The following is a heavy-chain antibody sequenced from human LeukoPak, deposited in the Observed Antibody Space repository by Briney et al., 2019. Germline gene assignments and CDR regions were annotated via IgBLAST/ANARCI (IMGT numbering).Heavy chain of an antibody. CDR1: GYTFTSYG. D-gene: IGHD3-9*01. CDR2: ISAYNGNT. CDR3: ARTHYDILTGYYNVPYYFDY. J-gene: IGHJ4*02. Sequence: ASVKVSCKASGYTFTSYGISWVRQAPGQGLEWMGLISAYNGNTNYAQKLQGRVTMTTDTSTSTAYMELRSLRSDDTAVYYCARTHYDILTGYYNVPYYFDYWGQGTLVTVSS. V-gene: IGHV1-18*01.